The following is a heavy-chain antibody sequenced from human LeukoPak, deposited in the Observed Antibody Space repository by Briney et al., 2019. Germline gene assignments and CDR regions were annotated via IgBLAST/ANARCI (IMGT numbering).Heavy chain of an antibody. Sequence: GGSLRLSCAASGFTFSSYSMNWVRQAPGKGLEWVSYISSSSSTIYYADSVKSRFTISRDNAKNSLYLQMNSLRAEDTAVYYCARDRQDRYYYDSSGYTIFDCWGQGTLVTVSS. D-gene: IGHD3-22*01. CDR3: ARDRQDRYYYDSSGYTIFDC. V-gene: IGHV3-48*01. J-gene: IGHJ4*02. CDR2: ISSSSSTI. CDR1: GFTFSSYS.